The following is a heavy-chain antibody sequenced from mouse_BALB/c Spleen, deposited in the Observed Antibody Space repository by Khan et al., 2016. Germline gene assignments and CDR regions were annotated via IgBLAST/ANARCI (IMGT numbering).Heavy chain of an antibody. J-gene: IGHJ2*01. CDR1: GFTFSSFG. D-gene: IGHD2-14*01. V-gene: IGHV5-17*02. CDR3: ARDRYDY. Sequence: EVELVESGGGLVQPGGSRKLSCAASGFTFSSFGMHWVRQAPEKGLEWVAYICSDSSTKYYADTVKGRFTISRDNPKNTLFLQMTSLRSEDTAIFYCARDRYDYWGQGTTLTVSS. CDR2: ICSDSSTK.